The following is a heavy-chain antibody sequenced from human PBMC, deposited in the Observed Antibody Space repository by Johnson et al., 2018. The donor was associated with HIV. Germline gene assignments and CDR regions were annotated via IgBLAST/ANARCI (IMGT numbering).Heavy chain of an antibody. Sequence: QVQVVESGGGVVQPGRSLRLSCVASRFTFSSFAMHWVRQAPGKGLEWVAVISYDGSDKYSADSVKGRFTISRDSSKNTLYLQMRSLRAEDTAVYYCAKNMGEFWVDSIEIWGQGTMVTVSS. D-gene: IGHD2/OR15-2a*01. CDR3: AKNMGEFWVDSIEI. J-gene: IGHJ3*02. CDR1: RFTFSSFA. V-gene: IGHV3-30*04. CDR2: ISYDGSDK.